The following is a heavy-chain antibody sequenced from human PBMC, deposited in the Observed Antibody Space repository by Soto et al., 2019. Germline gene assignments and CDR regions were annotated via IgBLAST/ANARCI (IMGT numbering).Heavy chain of an antibody. CDR3: AKDALSGYSYGYFDY. CDR1: GFTFSTYG. J-gene: IGHJ4*02. V-gene: IGHV3-30*18. CDR2: ISYDGSNK. Sequence: GGSLRLSCAASGFTFSTYGMHWVRQAPGKGLEWVAVISYDGSNKHYADSVKGRFTISRDNSKNTLYLQMNSLRAEDTAVYYCAKDALSGYSYGYFDYWGQGTLVAVSS. D-gene: IGHD5-18*01.